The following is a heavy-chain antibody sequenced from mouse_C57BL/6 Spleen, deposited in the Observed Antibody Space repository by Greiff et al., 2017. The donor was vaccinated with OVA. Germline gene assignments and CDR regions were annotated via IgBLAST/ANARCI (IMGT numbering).Heavy chain of an antibody. Sequence: QVQLQQSGPGLVQPSQSLSIICTVSGFSLTSYGVHWVRQSPGKGLEWLGVIWRGGSTDYNAAFMSRLSITKDNSKSQVFFKMNSLQADDTAIYYCAKNYDYDENYFDYWGQGTTLTVSS. CDR2: IWRGGST. V-gene: IGHV2-5*01. J-gene: IGHJ2*01. D-gene: IGHD2-4*01. CDR1: GFSLTSYG. CDR3: AKNYDYDENYFDY.